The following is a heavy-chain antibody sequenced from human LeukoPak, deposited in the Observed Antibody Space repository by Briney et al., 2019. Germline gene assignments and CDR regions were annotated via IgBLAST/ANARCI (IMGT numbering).Heavy chain of an antibody. CDR1: GFTFDEYV. D-gene: IGHD3-22*01. CDR2: INWNSGTI. J-gene: IGHJ5*02. CDR3: ARDLGQYYDTSDNWFDP. Sequence: GGSLRLSCAASGFTFDEYVMYWVRQGPGKGLEWVSGINWNSGTIAYADSVKGRFTISRDNAKNSLYLQMNSLRAEDTAVYYCARDLGQYYDTSDNWFDPWGQGTLVTVSS. V-gene: IGHV3-9*01.